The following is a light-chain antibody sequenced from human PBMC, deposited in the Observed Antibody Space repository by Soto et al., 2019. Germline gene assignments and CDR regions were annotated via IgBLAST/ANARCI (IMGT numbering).Light chain of an antibody. CDR2: AAS. V-gene: IGKV1-39*01. CDR3: QQSYSTPPIT. Sequence: DIQMTHSPSSLSASVGDRVTIACLASQSISSYLNWYQQKPGKAPKLLIYAASSLQSGVPSRFSGSGSGTDFTLTISSLQPEDFATYYCQQSYSTPPITFGQGTRLEIK. J-gene: IGKJ5*01. CDR1: QSISSY.